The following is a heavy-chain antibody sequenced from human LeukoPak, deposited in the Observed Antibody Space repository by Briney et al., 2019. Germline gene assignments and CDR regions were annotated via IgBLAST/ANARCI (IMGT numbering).Heavy chain of an antibody. J-gene: IGHJ4*02. CDR1: GYSISSGYY. CDR3: ARPAYYDFWSGYYDY. D-gene: IGHD3-3*01. Sequence: PSETLSLTCAVSGYSISSGYYWGWIRQPPGQGLEWIGSIYHSGSTYYNPSPKSRVTISVDTSKNQFSLKLSPVTAADTAVYYCARPAYYDFWSGYYDYWGQGTLVTVSS. V-gene: IGHV4-38-2*01. CDR2: IYHSGST.